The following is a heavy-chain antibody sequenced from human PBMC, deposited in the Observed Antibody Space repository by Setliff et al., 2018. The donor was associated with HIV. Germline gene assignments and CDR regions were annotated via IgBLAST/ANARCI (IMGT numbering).Heavy chain of an antibody. CDR2: IYHSGST. J-gene: IGHJ3*02. Sequence: SETPSLTCTVSGDSINSGDYYWSWIRQPPGKGLEWIGYIYHSGSTHYNPSLNSRVAFSVDTSKNQFSLKLYSVTVADTAFYYCARADSSSWFFATFDIWGQGTMVTVSS. V-gene: IGHV4-30-4*01. CDR1: GDSINSGDYY. D-gene: IGHD6-13*01. CDR3: ARADSSSWFFATFDI.